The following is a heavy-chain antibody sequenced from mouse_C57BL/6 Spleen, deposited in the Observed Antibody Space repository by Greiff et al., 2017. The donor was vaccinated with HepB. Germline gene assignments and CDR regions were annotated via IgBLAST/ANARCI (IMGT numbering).Heavy chain of an antibody. CDR1: GYTFTSYW. J-gene: IGHJ3*01. D-gene: IGHD3-2*02. CDR3: ARPDSSGPVWFAY. V-gene: IGHV1-50*01. CDR2: IDPSDSYT. Sequence: VQLQQSGAELVKPGASVKLSCKASGYTFTSYWMQWVKQRPGQGLEWIGEIDPSDSYTNYNQKFKGKATLTVDTSSRTAYMQLSSLTYEDSAVYYWARPDSSGPVWFAYWGQGTLVTVSA.